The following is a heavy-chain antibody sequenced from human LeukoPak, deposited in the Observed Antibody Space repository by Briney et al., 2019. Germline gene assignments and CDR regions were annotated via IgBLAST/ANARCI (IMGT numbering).Heavy chain of an antibody. V-gene: IGHV3-64D*06. J-gene: IGHJ4*02. CDR3: VGNWIRGAYYGSGSYPDY. Sequence: GGSLRLSCSASGFTFSSYAMHWVRQAPGKGLEYVSAISSNGGSTYYADSVKGRFTISRDNSKNTLYLQMSSLRAEDTAVYYCVGNWIRGAYYGSGSYPDYWGQGTLVTVSS. CDR2: ISSNGGST. D-gene: IGHD3-10*01. CDR1: GFTFSSYA.